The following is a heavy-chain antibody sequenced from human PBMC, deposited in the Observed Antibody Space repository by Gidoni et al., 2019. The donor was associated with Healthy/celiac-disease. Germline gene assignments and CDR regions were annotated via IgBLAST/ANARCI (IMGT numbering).Heavy chain of an antibody. D-gene: IGHD6-19*01. J-gene: IGHJ4*02. CDR1: GFTFSSYG. Sequence: QVQLVESGGGVVQPGRSLRLSCAASGFTFSSYGMHWVRQAPGKGLEWVAVIWYDGSNKYYADSVKGRFTISRDNSKNTLYLQMNSLRAEDTAVYYCARELSGWLFDYWGQGTLVTVSS. V-gene: IGHV3-33*01. CDR2: IWYDGSNK. CDR3: ARELSGWLFDY.